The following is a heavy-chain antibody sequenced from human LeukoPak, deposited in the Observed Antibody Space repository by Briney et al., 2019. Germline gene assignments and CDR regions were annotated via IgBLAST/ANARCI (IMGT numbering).Heavy chain of an antibody. V-gene: IGHV4-34*01. CDR3: ARVVTAMAPTASFDY. J-gene: IGHJ4*02. Sequence: PSETLSLTCTVSGGSISSYYWSWIRQPPGKGLEWIGEINHSGSTNYNPSLKSRVTISVDTSKNQFSLKLSSVTAADTAVYYCARVVTAMAPTASFDYWGQGTLVTVSS. CDR1: GGSISSYY. CDR2: INHSGST. D-gene: IGHD5-18*01.